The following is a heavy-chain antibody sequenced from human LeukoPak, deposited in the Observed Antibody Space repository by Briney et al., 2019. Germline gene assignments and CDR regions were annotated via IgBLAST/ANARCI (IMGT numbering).Heavy chain of an antibody. CDR3: ARDSLPWDYYYYGMDV. V-gene: IGHV3-33*01. D-gene: IGHD7-27*01. J-gene: IGHJ6*02. CDR2: IWYDGSNK. Sequence: GGSLRLSCAASGFTFSSYGMHWVRQAPGKGLEWVAVIWYDGSNKYYADSVKGRFTISRDNSKNTLYLQMNSLRAEDTAVYYCARDSLPWDYYYYGMDVWGQGTTVTVSS. CDR1: GFTFSSYG.